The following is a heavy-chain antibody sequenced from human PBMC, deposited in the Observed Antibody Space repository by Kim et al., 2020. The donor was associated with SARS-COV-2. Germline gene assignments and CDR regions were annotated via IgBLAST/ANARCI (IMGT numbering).Heavy chain of an antibody. CDR3: ARDPLQGYYGSGSYGAFDY. CDR2: TYYRSKWYN. V-gene: IGHV6-1*01. Sequence: SQTLSLTCAISGDSVSSNSAAWNWIRQSPSRGLEWLGRTYYRSKWYNDYAVSVKSRITINPDTSKNQFSLQLNSVTPEDTAVYYCARDPLQGYYGSGSYGAFDYWGQGTLVTVSS. J-gene: IGHJ4*02. D-gene: IGHD3-10*01. CDR1: GDSVSSNSAA.